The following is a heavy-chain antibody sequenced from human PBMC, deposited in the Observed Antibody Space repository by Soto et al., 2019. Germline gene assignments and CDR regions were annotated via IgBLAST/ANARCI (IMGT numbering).Heavy chain of an antibody. J-gene: IGHJ4*02. Sequence: KESGPTLVKPTQTLTLTCTFSGFSLSTSGVGVGWIRQPPGKALEWLAVIYWNDDKRYSPSLKSRLTITKGTSDNQVVLTMTNVDPVDTASYYWAQFNGYEEFEYWGQGTLVTVSS. CDR3: AQFNGYEEFEY. CDR2: IYWNDDK. D-gene: IGHD5-12*01. V-gene: IGHV2-5*01. CDR1: GFSLSTSGVG.